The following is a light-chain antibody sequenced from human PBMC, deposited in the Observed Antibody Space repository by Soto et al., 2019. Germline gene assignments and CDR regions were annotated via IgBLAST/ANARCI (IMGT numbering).Light chain of an antibody. CDR2: GNS. V-gene: IGLV1-40*01. Sequence: QSVLTQPPSVSGAPGQRVTISCTGSSSNIGAGYDVHWYQQLPGTAPKLLIYGNSNRPSGVPDRFSGSKSGTSASLAITGLQAEDEADYYCQSYDSSLSGVVFGGWTKSPS. CDR3: QSYDSSLSGVV. CDR1: SSNIGAGYD. J-gene: IGLJ2*01.